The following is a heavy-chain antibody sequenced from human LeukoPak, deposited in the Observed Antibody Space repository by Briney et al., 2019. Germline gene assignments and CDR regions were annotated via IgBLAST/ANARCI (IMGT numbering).Heavy chain of an antibody. J-gene: IGHJ4*02. V-gene: IGHV3-7*01. Sequence: GGSLRLSCAASGFTFSSYWMSWVRQAPGKGLEWVANIKQDGSEKYYVDSVKGRFTISRDNAKNSLYLQMNSLRAEDTAVYYCARDGDAYGSGSYHGPYYFDYWSQGTLVTVSS. CDR3: ARDGDAYGSGSYHGPYYFDY. CDR1: GFTFSSYW. D-gene: IGHD3-10*01. CDR2: IKQDGSEK.